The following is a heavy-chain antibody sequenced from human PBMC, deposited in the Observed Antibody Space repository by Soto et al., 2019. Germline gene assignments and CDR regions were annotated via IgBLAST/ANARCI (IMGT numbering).Heavy chain of an antibody. D-gene: IGHD2-21*01. CDR1: GYTFTTYH. V-gene: IGHV1-2*02. J-gene: IGHJ4*02. Sequence: QVHLVQSGTEVKKPGASVKVSCKTSGYTFTTYHLHWVRQAPGQGLEWMGWVNPGSGGTNYAPKFQGRLNMTRDTSITTAYLELSGLTSGDTAIYYCARGLVKPLDIWGQGTLVSVSS. CDR2: VNPGSGGT. CDR3: ARGLVKPLDI.